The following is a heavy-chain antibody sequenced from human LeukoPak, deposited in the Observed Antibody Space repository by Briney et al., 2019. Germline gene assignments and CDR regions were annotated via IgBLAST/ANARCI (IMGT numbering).Heavy chain of an antibody. V-gene: IGHV4-59*01. J-gene: IGHJ6*03. CDR2: IYYSGRT. CDR1: GGSISSYY. D-gene: IGHD2-2*01. Sequence: SETLSLTCSVSGGSISSYYWNWIRQTPGKGLEWIGYIYYSGRTNYNPSLKSRVTISIDTSKNQFSLTLSSVTTADAAVYYCARAIEDIVVVPAAMGGDYYYYMDVWGKGTTVTISS. CDR3: ARAIEDIVVVPAAMGGDYYYYMDV.